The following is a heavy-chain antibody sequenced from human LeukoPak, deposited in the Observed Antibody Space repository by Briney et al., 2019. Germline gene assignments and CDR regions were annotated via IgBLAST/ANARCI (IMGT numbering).Heavy chain of an antibody. V-gene: IGHV1-69*05. CDR2: IIPIFGTA. CDR1: GGTFSSYA. CDR3: ARGNSIAAAGFDAFDI. J-gene: IGHJ3*02. D-gene: IGHD6-13*01. Sequence: ASVKVSCKASGGTFSSYAISWVRQAPGQGLEWMGGIIPIFGTANYAQKFQGRVTITTDESTSTAYMELSSLRSEDTAVYYCARGNSIAAAGFDAFDIWDQGTMVTVSS.